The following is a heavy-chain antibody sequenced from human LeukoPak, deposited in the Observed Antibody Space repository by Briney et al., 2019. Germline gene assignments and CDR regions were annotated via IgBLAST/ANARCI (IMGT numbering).Heavy chain of an antibody. CDR2: ISGSGGST. CDR3: EKDSLPDWLLTPYFDY. CDR1: GFTFSSYA. Sequence: PGGSLRLSCAASGFTFSSYAMSWVRQAPGKGLEWVSAISGSGGSTYYADSVKGRFTISRDNSKNTLYLQMNSLRAEDTAVYYCEKDSLPDWLLTPYFDYWGQGTLVTVSS. J-gene: IGHJ4*02. V-gene: IGHV3-23*01. D-gene: IGHD3-9*01.